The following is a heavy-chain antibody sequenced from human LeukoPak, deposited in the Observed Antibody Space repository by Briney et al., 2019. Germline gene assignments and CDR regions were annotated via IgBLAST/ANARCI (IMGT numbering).Heavy chain of an antibody. V-gene: IGHV4-39*07. CDR1: GGSISSGGYY. Sequence: SETLSLTCTVSGGSISSGGYYWSWIRQPPGKGLEWIGEINHSGSTNYNPSLKSRVTISVDTSKNQFSLKLSSVTAADTAVYYCARYCSSTSCYPEASYYFDYWGQGTLVTVSS. CDR2: INHSGST. D-gene: IGHD2-2*01. J-gene: IGHJ4*02. CDR3: ARYCSSTSCYPEASYYFDY.